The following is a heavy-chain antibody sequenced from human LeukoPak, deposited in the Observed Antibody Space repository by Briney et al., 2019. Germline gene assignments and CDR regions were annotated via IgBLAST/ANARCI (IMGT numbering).Heavy chain of an antibody. CDR3: ARHGINYDYVWGSYRSRKFNWFDP. CDR2: INHSGST. CDR1: GGSFSGYY. J-gene: IGHJ5*02. D-gene: IGHD3-16*02. V-gene: IGHV4-34*01. Sequence: SETLSLTCAVYGGSFSGYYWSWIRQPPGKGLEWIGEINHSGSTNYNPSLKSRVTISVDTSKNQFSLKLSSVTAADTAVYYCARHGINYDYVWGSYRSRKFNWFDPWGRGTLVTVSS.